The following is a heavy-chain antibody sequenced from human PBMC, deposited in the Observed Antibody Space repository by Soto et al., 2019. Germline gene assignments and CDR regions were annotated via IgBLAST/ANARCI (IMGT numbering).Heavy chain of an antibody. Sequence: QVQLVQSGAEVKKPGASVKVSCKASGYTFTSYGISGVRKAPGQGLEWMGWISAYNGNTNYAQKLQGRVTMTTDTSTSTAYMELRSLRSDDTAVYYCARGGNVVVPAAIGLEDWFDPWGQGTLVTVSS. CDR3: ARGGNVVVPAAIGLEDWFDP. J-gene: IGHJ5*02. D-gene: IGHD2-2*02. V-gene: IGHV1-18*04. CDR1: GYTFTSYG. CDR2: ISAYNGNT.